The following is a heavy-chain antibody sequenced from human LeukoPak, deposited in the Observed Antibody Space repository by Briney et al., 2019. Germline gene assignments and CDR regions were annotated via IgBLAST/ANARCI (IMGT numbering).Heavy chain of an antibody. V-gene: IGHV4-59*08. CDR2: IYYSGST. J-gene: IGHJ4*03. CDR3: ATWGIAVTGTFDY. D-gene: IGHD6-19*01. Sequence: PSETLPLTCTVSGGSISSSYWSWIRQPPGKGLERIGYIYYSGSTNYNPSSKSRVAISVDTSKNQFSLKLSSVTAADTAVYYCATWGIAVTGTFDYWGDGKPVTVST. CDR1: GGSISSSY.